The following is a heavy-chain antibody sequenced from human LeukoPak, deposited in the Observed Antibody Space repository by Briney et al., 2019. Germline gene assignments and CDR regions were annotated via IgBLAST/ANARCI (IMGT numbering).Heavy chain of an antibody. CDR3: ARELRFLEWLPSPPYYYYGMDV. J-gene: IGHJ6*02. Sequence: GRSLRLSCAASGFTFSSYAMHWVRQAPGKGLEWVAVISYDGSNKYYADSVRGRFTISRDNSKNTLYLQMNSLRAEDTAVYYCARELRFLEWLPSPPYYYYGMDVWGQGTTVTVSS. V-gene: IGHV3-30-3*01. CDR2: ISYDGSNK. CDR1: GFTFSSYA. D-gene: IGHD3-3*01.